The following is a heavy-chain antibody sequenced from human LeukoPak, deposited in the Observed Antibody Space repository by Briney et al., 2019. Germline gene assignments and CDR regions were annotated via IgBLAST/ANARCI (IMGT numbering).Heavy chain of an antibody. V-gene: IGHV1-8*03. D-gene: IGHD3-16*01. J-gene: IGHJ5*02. CDR2: MNPSSGNT. CDR1: GYTFTSHD. Sequence: ASVKVSCKASGYTFTSHDINWVRQATGQGLEWMGWMNPSSGNTGYAQKFQGRVTITRDTSISTAYMELSSPTSEDTAVYYCARGLGDLATNWFDPWGQGTLVTVSS. CDR3: ARGLGDLATNWFDP.